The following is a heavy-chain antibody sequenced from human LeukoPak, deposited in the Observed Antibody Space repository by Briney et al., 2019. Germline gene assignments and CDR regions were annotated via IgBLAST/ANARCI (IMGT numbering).Heavy chain of an antibody. CDR1: GFTFSSYV. CDR2: VSGRGGST. V-gene: IGHV3-23*01. CDR3: AKAHDILTGYFDY. Sequence: GGSLRLSCAASGFTFSSYVMSWVRQAPGKGLEWVSGVSGRGGSTYYTDSVKGRFTISRDNSNNTVYLQMNSLRADDTAVYYCAKAHDILTGYFDYWGQGTLVTVSS. J-gene: IGHJ4*02. D-gene: IGHD3-9*01.